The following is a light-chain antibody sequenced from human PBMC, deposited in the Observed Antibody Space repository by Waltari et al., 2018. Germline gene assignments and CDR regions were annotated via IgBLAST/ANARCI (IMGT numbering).Light chain of an antibody. CDR2: QDN. CDR3: QAWDITTKVV. V-gene: IGLV3-1*01. Sequence: SYELTQPASISASPGQTARLPGPGQKLADKSVPWYQQKSGQSPTLVIYQDNKRPSGIPERFSGSNSGNTATLTISETQTFDEADFYCQAWDITTKVVFGGGTKLTVL. J-gene: IGLJ2*01. CDR1: KLADKS.